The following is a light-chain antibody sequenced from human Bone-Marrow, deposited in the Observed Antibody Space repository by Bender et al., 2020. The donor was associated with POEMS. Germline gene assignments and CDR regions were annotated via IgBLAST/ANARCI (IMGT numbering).Light chain of an antibody. CDR1: SSNIGAHA. CDR3: AAWDDSLNGVV. Sequence: QSVLTQPPSASGTPGQRVTISCSGGSSNIGAHAVNWYQHLPGTAPKLLIYTNNQRPAGVPDRFSGSKSGTSASLAISGLQSEDEADYHCAAWDDSLNGVVFGGGTKLTVL. V-gene: IGLV1-44*01. J-gene: IGLJ2*01. CDR2: TNN.